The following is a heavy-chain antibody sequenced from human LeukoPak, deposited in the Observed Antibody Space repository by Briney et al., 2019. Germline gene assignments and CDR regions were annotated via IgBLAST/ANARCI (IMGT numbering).Heavy chain of an antibody. CDR3: ARVGGSYCGGDCYTLFYYYMDV. V-gene: IGHV4-59*01. D-gene: IGHD2-21*02. CDR2: IYYSGST. J-gene: IGHJ6*03. Sequence: SETLSLTCTVSGCSISSYYWSWIRQPPGKGLEWIGYIYYSGSTNYNPSLKSRVTISVDTSKNQFSLKLSSVTAADTAVYYCARVGGSYCGGDCYTLFYYYMDVWGKGTTVTVSS. CDR1: GCSISSYY.